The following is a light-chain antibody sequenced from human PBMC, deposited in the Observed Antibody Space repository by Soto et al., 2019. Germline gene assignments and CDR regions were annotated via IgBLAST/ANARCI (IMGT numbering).Light chain of an antibody. Sequence: QSALTQPASVSGSPGQSITISCTGTSSDVGGYNYVSWYQQHPGKAPKLMIYEVSNRPSGVSNRFSGSKSGSTASLTISGLQAEDEADYYCSSRASSLTYVFGTGTKLTVL. CDR1: SSDVGGYNY. CDR3: SSRASSLTYV. J-gene: IGLJ1*01. V-gene: IGLV2-14*01. CDR2: EVS.